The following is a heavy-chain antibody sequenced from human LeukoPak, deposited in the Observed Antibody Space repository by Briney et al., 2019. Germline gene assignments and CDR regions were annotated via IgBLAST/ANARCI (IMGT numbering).Heavy chain of an antibody. J-gene: IGHJ5*02. D-gene: IGHD3-22*01. Sequence: SETLSLTCTVSGGSINSGDYYWSWIRQPPGKGLEWIGYIYYSGSTSYNPSLKSRVTISVDTSKNQFSLKLSSVTAADTAVYYCVRGPGSGSSGRRFDPWGQGALVTVSS. CDR3: VRGPGSGSSGRRFDP. CDR2: IYYSGST. CDR1: GGSINSGDYY. V-gene: IGHV4-30-4*08.